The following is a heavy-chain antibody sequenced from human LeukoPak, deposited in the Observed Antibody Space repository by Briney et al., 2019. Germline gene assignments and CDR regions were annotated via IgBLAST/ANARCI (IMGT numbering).Heavy chain of an antibody. Sequence: PGGSLRLSCAASGFTFSSYWMHWVRQAPGKGLVWVSRINSDGSSTSYADSVKGRFTISRDNAKNTLYLQMNSLRAEDTAVYYCARDSVRGELYYYYGMDVWGQGTTVTVSS. CDR1: GFTFSSYW. V-gene: IGHV3-74*01. J-gene: IGHJ6*02. CDR2: INSDGSST. D-gene: IGHD3-10*01. CDR3: ARDSVRGELYYYYGMDV.